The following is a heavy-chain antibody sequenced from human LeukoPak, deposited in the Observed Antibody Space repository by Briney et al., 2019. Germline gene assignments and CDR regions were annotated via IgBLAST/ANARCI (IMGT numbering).Heavy chain of an antibody. V-gene: IGHV4-34*01. D-gene: IGHD7-27*01. J-gene: IGHJ2*01. CDR2: IYHSGST. CDR1: GGSFSGYY. CDR3: ARKNWDYWYFEL. Sequence: SETLSLTCAVYGGSFSGYYWSWIRQPPGKGLEWMGSIYHSGSTYYNPSLKSRVTILVDTSKNQFSLRLSSVTAADTAVYYCARKNWDYWYFELWGRGTLVTVSS.